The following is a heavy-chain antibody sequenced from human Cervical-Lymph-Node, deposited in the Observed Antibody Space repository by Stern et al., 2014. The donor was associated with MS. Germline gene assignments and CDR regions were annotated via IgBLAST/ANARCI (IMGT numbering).Heavy chain of an antibody. CDR3: AREGAYYYDSSGSCDY. J-gene: IGHJ4*02. D-gene: IGHD3-22*01. CDR1: GGTFSSYA. V-gene: IGHV1-69*01. CDR2: IIPIFGTA. Sequence: VQLVQSGAEVKKPGSSVKVSCKASGGTFSSYAISWVRQAPGQGLGWMGGIIPIFGTANYAQKFQGRVTITADESTSTAYMELSSLRSEDTAVYYCAREGAYYYDSSGSCDYWGQGTLVTVSS.